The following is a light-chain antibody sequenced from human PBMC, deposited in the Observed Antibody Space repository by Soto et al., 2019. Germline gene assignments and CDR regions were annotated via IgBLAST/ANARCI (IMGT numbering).Light chain of an antibody. CDR3: QEKGSAPPWA. Sequence: VLPMCPGNRPMCLGEGATLSCRASQGVSSSYLAWYQQKPGQAPRLLIYGASGRATGIPDRFSGSGSGTDFSRTIITLDPEWVAVDYFQEKGSAPPWAVGQGTKVDI. V-gene: IGKV3-20*01. CDR1: QGVSSSY. CDR2: GAS. J-gene: IGKJ1*01.